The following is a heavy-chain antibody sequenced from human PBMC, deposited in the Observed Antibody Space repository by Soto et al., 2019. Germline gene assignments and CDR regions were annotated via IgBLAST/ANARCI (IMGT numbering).Heavy chain of an antibody. J-gene: IGHJ5*02. CDR3: ARDASREGATVGLFEP. CDR1: GGSISGYY. Sequence: QVQLRESGPGLVKPSETLSLTCTVSGGSISGYYWSWVRQPAGKGLQWIGRIHSRGDTDYTSSLKSRVSMSVDTSKNQFSLKVKSLTAADTAVYFCARDASREGATVGLFEPWGQGTLVTVSS. CDR2: IHSRGDT. V-gene: IGHV4-4*07. D-gene: IGHD1-26*01.